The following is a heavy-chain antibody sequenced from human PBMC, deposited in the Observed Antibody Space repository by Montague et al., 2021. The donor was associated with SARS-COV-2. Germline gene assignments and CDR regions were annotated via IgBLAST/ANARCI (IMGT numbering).Heavy chain of an antibody. D-gene: IGHD3-10*01. CDR1: AGSINNYY. J-gene: IGHJ4*02. CDR3: ASSSGSGYYGFDY. V-gene: IGHV4-4*07. CDR2: IYPSGDT. Sequence: SETLSLTCTVSAGSINNYYWSWIRQSAGKGLEWIGRIYPSGDTNYNPSLKSRVTVSVDTSKSQFSLNLNSLTVADTAVYYCASSSGSGYYGFDYWGQGIPVTVSS.